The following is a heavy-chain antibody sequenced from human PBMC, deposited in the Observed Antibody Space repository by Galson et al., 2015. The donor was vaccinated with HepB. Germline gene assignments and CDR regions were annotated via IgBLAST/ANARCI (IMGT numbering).Heavy chain of an antibody. CDR1: GYSFTAFW. CDR3: ASRQYYFASGTYYNVSDY. J-gene: IGHJ4*02. CDR2: IAPSDSYS. V-gene: IGHV5-10-1*01. D-gene: IGHD3-10*01. Sequence: QSGAEVKKPGESLRISCKASGYSFTAFWIFWVRQMLGKGLEGMGRIAPSDSYSNYRPSFQGHITISADKSITTAYLQWSSLKASDTAMYYCASRQYYFASGTYYNVSDYWGQGTLVTVSS.